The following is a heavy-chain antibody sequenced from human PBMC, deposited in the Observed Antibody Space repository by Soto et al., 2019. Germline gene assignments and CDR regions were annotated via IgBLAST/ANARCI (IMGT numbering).Heavy chain of an antibody. CDR2: IYYSGST. J-gene: IGHJ5*02. CDR1: GGSISSYY. D-gene: IGHD3-10*01. Sequence: SETLSLTCTVSGGSISSYYWSWIRQPPGKGLEWIGYIYYSGSTNYNPSLKSRVTISLDMSQNQFSLRLSSVTAADTAVYYCARDPGSGSYYGWFDPWGQGTLVNVSS. V-gene: IGHV4-59*12. CDR3: ARDPGSGSYYGWFDP.